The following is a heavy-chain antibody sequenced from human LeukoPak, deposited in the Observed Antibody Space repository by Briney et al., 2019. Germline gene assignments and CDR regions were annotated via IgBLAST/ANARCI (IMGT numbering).Heavy chain of an antibody. CDR1: GFTFTDSA. V-gene: IGHV1-58*02. CDR3: ATVAGPENWFDP. J-gene: IGHJ5*02. D-gene: IGHD6-19*01. CDR2: IVVGSGNT. Sequence: ASVKVSCTASGFTFTDSAMQWVRQARGQRLEWIGWIVVGSGNTNYAQKFQERVTITRDMSTSTAYMELSSLRSEDTAVYYCATVAGPENWFDPWGQGTLVTVSS.